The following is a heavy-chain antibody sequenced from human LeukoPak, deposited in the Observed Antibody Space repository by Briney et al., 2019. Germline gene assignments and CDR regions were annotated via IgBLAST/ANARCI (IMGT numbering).Heavy chain of an antibody. V-gene: IGHV3-30-3*01. D-gene: IGHD6-25*01. CDR1: GVTFSSSA. J-gene: IGHJ4*02. CDR2: RSYDGSNK. Sequence: GGSLRLSCAASGVTFSSSAMHWVREAPGEGLWWVAVRSYDGSNKYCADSVKGRFTISRDNSKNTLYLQMNSLRAEDTAVYYCASKGSSGDDYWGQGTLVTVSS. CDR3: ASKGSSGDDY.